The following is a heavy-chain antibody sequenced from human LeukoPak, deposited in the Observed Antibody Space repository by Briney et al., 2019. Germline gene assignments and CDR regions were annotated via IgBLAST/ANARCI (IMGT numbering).Heavy chain of an antibody. J-gene: IGHJ6*03. Sequence: PGGSLRLSCAASGFTFSSYGMHWVRQAPGKGLEWVAVISYDGSNKYYADSVKGRFTISRDNSKNTLYLQMNSLRAEDTAVYYCAAPRDYYYYMDVWGKGTTVTVSS. CDR1: GFTFSSYG. CDR3: AAPRDYYYYMDV. CDR2: ISYDGSNK. V-gene: IGHV3-30*19.